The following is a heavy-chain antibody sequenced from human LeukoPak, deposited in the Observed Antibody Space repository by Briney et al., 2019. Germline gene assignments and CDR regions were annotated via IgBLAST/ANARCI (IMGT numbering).Heavy chain of an antibody. D-gene: IGHD3-3*01. CDR2: ISGSGGST. CDR3: AKVTAITIFGVVIITRDYYYGMDV. V-gene: IGHV3-23*01. Sequence: GGSLRLSCAASGFTFSSYAMSWVRQAPRKGLEWVSAISGSGGSTYYADSVKGRFTISRDNSKNTLYLQMNSLRAEDTAVYYCAKVTAITIFGVVIITRDYYYGMDVWGQGTTVTVSS. CDR1: GFTFSSYA. J-gene: IGHJ6*02.